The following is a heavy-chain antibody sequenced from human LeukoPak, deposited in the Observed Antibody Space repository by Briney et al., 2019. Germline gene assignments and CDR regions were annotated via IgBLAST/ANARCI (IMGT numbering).Heavy chain of an antibody. CDR3: AREGYYTKAFDI. Sequence: SETLSLTCTVSGGSISSYYWNWIRQPPGKGLEWIGYIYYSGSTNYNPSLKSRVTISVDTSKNQFSLKLSSVTAADTAVYYCAREGYYTKAFDIWGQGTMVTVSS. V-gene: IGHV4-59*01. D-gene: IGHD3-3*01. CDR1: GGSISSYY. CDR2: IYYSGST. J-gene: IGHJ3*02.